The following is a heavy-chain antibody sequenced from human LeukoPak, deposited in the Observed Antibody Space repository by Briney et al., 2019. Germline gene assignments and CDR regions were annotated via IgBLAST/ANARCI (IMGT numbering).Heavy chain of an antibody. CDR1: GGSVSSYY. J-gene: IGHJ2*01. CDR3: ARFHSGPSGWYVLWYFDL. D-gene: IGHD6-19*01. V-gene: IGHV4-4*09. CDR2: IYNSENT. Sequence: TETLSLTCTVSGGSVSSYYWSWIRQPPGKGLEWIGYIYNSENTKYNSSLESRVTISVDTSKNQFFLKLSSVTAADTAVYYCARFHSGPSGWYVLWYFDLWGRGTLVTVSS.